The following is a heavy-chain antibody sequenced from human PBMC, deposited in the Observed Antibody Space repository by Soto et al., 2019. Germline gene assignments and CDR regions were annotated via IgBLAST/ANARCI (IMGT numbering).Heavy chain of an antibody. CDR1: GFSLNSSGVG. Sequence: SGPTLVNPTQTLTLTCTFSGFSLNSSGVGVGWIRQPPGKALEWLALIYWNDEMHYSPSLKSRLTITEDASKHQVVLTVTNMDPVDTATYYCAHRRFAKYSSLPADFDFWGQGILVTVSS. V-gene: IGHV2-5*01. J-gene: IGHJ4*02. CDR2: IYWNDEM. D-gene: IGHD6-6*01. CDR3: AHRRFAKYSSLPADFDF.